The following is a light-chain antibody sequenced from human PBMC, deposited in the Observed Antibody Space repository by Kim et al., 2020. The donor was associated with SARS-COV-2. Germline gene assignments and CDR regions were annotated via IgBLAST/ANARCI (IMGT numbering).Light chain of an antibody. CDR2: SAS. Sequence: SPGERATLSCRASQSVCSNCLAWYQQKPGQAPRLLIYSASSRATAIPDRFSGSGSGTDFTLSISRLEPEDSAVYHCQQYGIAPPYTFGQGTKLEI. CDR3: QQYGIAPPYT. J-gene: IGKJ2*01. CDR1: QSVCSNC. V-gene: IGKV3-20*01.